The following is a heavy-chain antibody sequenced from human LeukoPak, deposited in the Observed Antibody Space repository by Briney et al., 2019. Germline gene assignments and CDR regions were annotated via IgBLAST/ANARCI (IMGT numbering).Heavy chain of an antibody. CDR2: IHYSGTT. V-gene: IGHV4-59*01. CDR1: GGSISAYY. CDR3: ARFGTSSSRFFDQ. D-gene: IGHD6-6*01. Sequence: SETLSLTCTVSGGSISAYYWSWIRQPPGKGLEWIGYIHYSGTTNYYPSLKSRVTIALDTSKNPFSLKLNSVTAADTAVYYCARFGTSSSRFFDQWGQGTLVTVSS. J-gene: IGHJ4*02.